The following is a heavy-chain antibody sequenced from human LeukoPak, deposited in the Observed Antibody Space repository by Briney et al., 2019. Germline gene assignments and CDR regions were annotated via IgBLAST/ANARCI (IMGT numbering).Heavy chain of an antibody. CDR2: ISSSSSYI. J-gene: IGHJ4*02. CDR3: ARVPTAMANG. V-gene: IGHV3-21*01. Sequence: GGSLRLSCAASGFTFSGYSMNWVRQAPGKGLEWVSSISSSSSYIYYADSVKGRFTISRDNAKNSLYLQMNSLRAEDTAVYYCARVPTAMANGWGQGTLVTVSS. D-gene: IGHD5-18*01. CDR1: GFTFSGYS.